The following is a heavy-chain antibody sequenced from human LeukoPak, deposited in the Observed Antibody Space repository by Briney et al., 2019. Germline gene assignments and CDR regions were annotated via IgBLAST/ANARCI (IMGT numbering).Heavy chain of an antibody. CDR3: ARISLVPAAISGAFDI. V-gene: IGHV3-21*01. CDR1: GFTFRSYS. Sequence: PGGSLRLSCAASGFTFRSYSMNWVRQAPGKGLEWVSAIDPSSTYIYYADSVKGRFTISRDNAKNSLYLQMNSLRAEDTAVCYCARISLVPAAISGAFDIWGQGTMVTVSS. J-gene: IGHJ3*02. CDR2: IDPSSTYI. D-gene: IGHD2-2*02.